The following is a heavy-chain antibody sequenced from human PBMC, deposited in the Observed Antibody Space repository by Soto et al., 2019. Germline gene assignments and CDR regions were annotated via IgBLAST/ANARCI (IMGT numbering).Heavy chain of an antibody. CDR1: GFTFSSYA. Sequence: EVQLLESGGDLVQPGGSLRLSCAASGFTFSSYAMNWVRQAPGKGLEWVSAISGSGGNTFYADSVKGRFTISRDNSKNTLFLQMHSLRAEDTAIYYCAMLNSGSYSYHGMDVWGQGTTVTVPS. V-gene: IGHV3-23*01. CDR3: AMLNSGSYSYHGMDV. CDR2: ISGSGGNT. J-gene: IGHJ6*02. D-gene: IGHD1-26*01.